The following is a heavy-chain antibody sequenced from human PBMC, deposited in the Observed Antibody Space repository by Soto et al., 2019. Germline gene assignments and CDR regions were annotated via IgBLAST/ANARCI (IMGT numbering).Heavy chain of an antibody. J-gene: IGHJ5*02. CDR2: IDPSDSYT. CDR3: ARQGVYCSGGSCYMTAWFDP. V-gene: IGHV5-10-1*01. Sequence: LKISCKGSGYSFTSYWISWVRQMPGKGLEWMGRIDPSDSYTNYSPSFQGHVTISADKSISTAYLQWSSLKASDTAMYYCARQGVYCSGGSCYMTAWFDPWGQGTLVTVSS. CDR1: GYSFTSYW. D-gene: IGHD2-15*01.